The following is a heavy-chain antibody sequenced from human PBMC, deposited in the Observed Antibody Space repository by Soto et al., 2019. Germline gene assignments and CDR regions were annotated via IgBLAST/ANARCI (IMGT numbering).Heavy chain of an antibody. CDR3: AKGGRQWLVTSDFNY. CDR1: GFTFSDYA. Sequence: VQLVESGGGVVQPGRSLRLSCAASGFTFSDYAMHWVRQAPGKGLEWVAVVSHDGRNTHYADSGKGRFTISRDSSKNTVPREMTSLRAGDTAAFYCAKGGRQWLVTSDFNYWGQGALVTVSS. J-gene: IGHJ4*02. CDR2: VSHDGRNT. V-gene: IGHV3-30*18. D-gene: IGHD6-19*01.